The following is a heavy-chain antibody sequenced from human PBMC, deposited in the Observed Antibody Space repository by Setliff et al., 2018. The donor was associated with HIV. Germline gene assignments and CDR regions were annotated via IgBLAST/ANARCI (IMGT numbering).Heavy chain of an antibody. CDR1: GGSISSYF. J-gene: IGHJ4*02. CDR2: ICTNGST. V-gene: IGHV4-4*08. CDR3: ASGREAVAGALHFDY. Sequence: PSETLSLTCTVSGGSISSYFWSWIRQPPGKGLEWIGYICTNGSTNYNPSLKSRVTISVDTSKNQFSLKLNSVTAADTAVYYCASGREAVAGALHFDYWGQGPLVTVSS. D-gene: IGHD6-19*01.